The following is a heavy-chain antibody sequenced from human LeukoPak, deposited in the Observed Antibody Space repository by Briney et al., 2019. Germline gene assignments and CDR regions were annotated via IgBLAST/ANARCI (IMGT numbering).Heavy chain of an antibody. Sequence: PGGSLRLSCAASGFTFSKYAMSWVRQAPGKGLEWVSAITGSGGRTYFADSVKGRFTISRDNSKNTLYLQMNSLRAEDTAVYYCAKALDHYYDSSGYSDYWGQGTLVTVSS. CDR2: ITGSGGRT. V-gene: IGHV3-23*01. D-gene: IGHD3-22*01. CDR3: AKALDHYYDSSGYSDY. J-gene: IGHJ4*02. CDR1: GFTFSKYA.